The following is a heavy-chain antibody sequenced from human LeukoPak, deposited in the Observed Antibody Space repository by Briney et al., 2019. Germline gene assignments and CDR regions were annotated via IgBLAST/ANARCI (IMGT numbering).Heavy chain of an antibody. CDR2: LYYSGST. D-gene: IGHD4-17*01. CDR3: ARESTVTTNEENWFDP. Sequence: PSETLSLTCTVSGGSISSGDYYWSWIRQPPGKGLEWIGYLYYSGSTYYNPSLKSRVTISVDTSKNQFSLKLSSVTAADTAVYYCARESTVTTNEENWFDPWGQGTLVTVSS. J-gene: IGHJ5*02. CDR1: GGSISSGDYY. V-gene: IGHV4-30-4*08.